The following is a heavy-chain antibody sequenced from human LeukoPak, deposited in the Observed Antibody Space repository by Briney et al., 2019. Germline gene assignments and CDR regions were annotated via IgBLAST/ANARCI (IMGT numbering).Heavy chain of an antibody. Sequence: SSETLSLTCIVSGGSFSSYYWSWIRQPPGKGLEWIGYIYYSGSTNYNPSLKSRATMSVDTSKNQISLKLSSVTAADTAVYYCARVSSGSTGDFDYWGQGTLVTVSS. J-gene: IGHJ4*02. D-gene: IGHD6-19*01. CDR1: GGSFSSYY. CDR2: IYYSGST. CDR3: ARVSSGSTGDFDY. V-gene: IGHV4-59*01.